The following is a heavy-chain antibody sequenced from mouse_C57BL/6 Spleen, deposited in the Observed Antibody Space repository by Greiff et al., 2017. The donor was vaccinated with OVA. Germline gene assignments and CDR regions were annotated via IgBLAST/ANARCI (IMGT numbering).Heavy chain of an antibody. D-gene: IGHD1-1*01. CDR3: ARGTTVVADFDY. Sequence: EVKVVESGGGLVKPGGSLKLSCAASGFTFSDYGMHRVRQAPEKGLEWVAYISSGSSTIYYADTVKGRFTISRDNAKNTLFLQMTSLRSEDTAMYYCARGTTVVADFDYWGQGTTLTVSS. CDR2: ISSGSSTI. CDR1: GFTFSDYG. V-gene: IGHV5-17*01. J-gene: IGHJ2*01.